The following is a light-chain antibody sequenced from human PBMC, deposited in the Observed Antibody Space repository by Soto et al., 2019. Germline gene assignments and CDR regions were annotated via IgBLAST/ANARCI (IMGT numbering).Light chain of an antibody. V-gene: IGKV3-20*01. CDR1: QTVSDIY. CDR2: AAS. J-gene: IGKJ1*01. CDR3: QQDVTSPWT. Sequence: EIVLTQSPGTLSLSPGERATLSCRASQTVSDIYLAWYQQKPGQAPRLLFYAASRRAAGIPDRFSGSGSGTDFALTISILEPEDFAMYYCQQDVTSPWTFGQGTKVEIK.